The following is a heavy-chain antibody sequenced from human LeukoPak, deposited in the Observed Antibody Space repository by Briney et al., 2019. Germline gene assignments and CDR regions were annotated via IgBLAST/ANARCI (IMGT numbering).Heavy chain of an antibody. V-gene: IGHV1-69*05. D-gene: IGHD6-19*01. CDR2: IIPIFGTA. J-gene: IGHJ4*02. CDR3: ASDSSGWYYDY. CDR1: GGTFSSYA. Sequence: KVSCKASGGTFSSYAISWVRQAPEQVLEWMGGIIPIFGTANYAQKFQGRVTITTDESTSTAYMELSSLRSEDTAVYYCASDSSGWYYDYWGQGTLVTVSS.